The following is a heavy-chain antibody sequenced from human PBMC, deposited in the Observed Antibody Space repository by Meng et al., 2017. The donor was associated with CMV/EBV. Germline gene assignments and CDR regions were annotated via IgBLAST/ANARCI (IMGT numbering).Heavy chain of an antibody. CDR1: SFSGYY. V-gene: IGHV4-34*01. CDR2: INHSGST. J-gene: IGHJ6*02. D-gene: IGHD2-15*01. CDR3: ARVFIAATYYYYYGMDV. Sequence: SFSGYYWSWIRQPPGKGLEWIGEINHSGSTNYNPSLKSRVTISVDTSKNQFSLKLSSVTAADTAVYYCARVFIAATYYYYYGMDVWGQGTTVTVSS.